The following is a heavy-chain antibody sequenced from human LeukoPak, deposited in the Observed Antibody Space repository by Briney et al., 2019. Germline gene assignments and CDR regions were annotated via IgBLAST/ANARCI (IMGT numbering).Heavy chain of an antibody. J-gene: IGHJ4*02. Sequence: PPGGSLRLSCAASGFTFSSYDMSWVRQAPGKGLEWVSAISGSGGSTYYADSVKGRFTISRDNSKNTLYLQMNSLRAEDTAVYYCAKPGYYYGSHFDYWGQGTLVTVSS. D-gene: IGHD3-22*01. CDR1: GFTFSSYD. CDR3: AKPGYYYGSHFDY. V-gene: IGHV3-23*01. CDR2: ISGSGGST.